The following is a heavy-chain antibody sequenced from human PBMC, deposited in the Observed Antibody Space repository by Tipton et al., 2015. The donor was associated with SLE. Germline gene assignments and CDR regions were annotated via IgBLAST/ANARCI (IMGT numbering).Heavy chain of an antibody. CDR3: ARDYGDFNWFDP. J-gene: IGHJ5*02. CDR1: GGSISGSY. D-gene: IGHD4-17*01. Sequence: GLVKPSETLSLTCTVSGGSISGSYWSWIRQPPGKGLEWIGRIYASGSTTYNPSLKSRVTISIDTSKNQFSLRLGSVTAADTAMYYCARDYGDFNWFDPWGQGTLVIVSS. V-gene: IGHV4-4*08. CDR2: IYASGST.